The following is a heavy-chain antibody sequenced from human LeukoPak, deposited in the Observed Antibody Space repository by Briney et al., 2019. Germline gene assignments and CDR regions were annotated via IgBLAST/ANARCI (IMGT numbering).Heavy chain of an antibody. V-gene: IGHV3-66*01. CDR3: ASTFYGDSPPY. J-gene: IGHJ4*02. Sequence: GVSLRLSCAASGFTVSSNYMSWVRQATGKGLEWVSVIYSGGSTYYPDSVKGRFTISRDNSKNTLYLQMNSLRAEDTAVYYCASTFYGDSPPYWGQGTLVTVSS. CDR2: IYSGGST. CDR1: GFTVSSNY. D-gene: IGHD4-17*01.